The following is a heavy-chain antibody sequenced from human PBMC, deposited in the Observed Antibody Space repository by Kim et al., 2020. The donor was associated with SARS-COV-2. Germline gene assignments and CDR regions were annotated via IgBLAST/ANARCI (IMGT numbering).Heavy chain of an antibody. J-gene: IGHJ4*02. V-gene: IGHV4-34*01. CDR3: ARVRKPMVRGVIRSYYFDY. D-gene: IGHD3-10*01. CDR2: INHSGST. CDR1: GGSFSGYY. Sequence: SETLSLTCAVYGGSFSGYYWSWIRQPPGKGLEWIGEINHSGSTNYNPSLKSRVTISVDTSKNQFSLKLSSVTAADTAVYYCARVRKPMVRGVIRSYYFDYWGQGTLVTVSS.